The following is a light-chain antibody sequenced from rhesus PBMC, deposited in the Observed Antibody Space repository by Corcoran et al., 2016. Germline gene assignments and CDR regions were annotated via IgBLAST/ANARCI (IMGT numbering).Light chain of an antibody. CDR1: RAITND. CDR3: QQYYSTPFT. J-gene: IGKJ3*01. Sequence: DIQMTQSPSSLSASLGDRVTITCRASRAITNDLAWYPQKPGESPELLIYEASSLQRGIPPRFSGSGSGTDFTLTIGSLQSEDFATYYCQQYYSTPFTFGPGTKLDI. CDR2: EAS. V-gene: IGKV1-25*01.